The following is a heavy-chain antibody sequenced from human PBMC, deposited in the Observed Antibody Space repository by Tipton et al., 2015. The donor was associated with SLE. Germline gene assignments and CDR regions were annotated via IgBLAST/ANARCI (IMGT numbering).Heavy chain of an antibody. CDR2: IYHTAST. Sequence: TLSLTCTVSGSSISSGYYWGWIRQPPGKGLEWIGSIYHTASTYYNPTLKSRVTISVDTSKNQFSLKLSSVTAADTAVYYCVRGGFGELSYWGQGTLVTVSS. D-gene: IGHD3-10*01. CDR3: VRGGFGELSY. CDR1: GSSISSGYY. J-gene: IGHJ4*02. V-gene: IGHV4-38-2*02.